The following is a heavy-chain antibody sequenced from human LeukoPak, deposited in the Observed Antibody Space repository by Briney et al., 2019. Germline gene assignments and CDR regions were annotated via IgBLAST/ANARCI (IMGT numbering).Heavy chain of an antibody. CDR3: CVAMATLTQNYFDY. V-gene: IGHV1-69*10. J-gene: IGHJ4*02. CDR1: GGSFSMYA. Sequence: VTVSYTPSGGSFSMYAISWVRQAPGQGREGVGGIIPILGIANYAQKFQGRVTITADRTNSTAYMELDMLRSEDRATCYCCVAMATLTQNYFDYCRQGTLATVSS. D-gene: IGHD5-24*01. CDR2: IIPILGIA.